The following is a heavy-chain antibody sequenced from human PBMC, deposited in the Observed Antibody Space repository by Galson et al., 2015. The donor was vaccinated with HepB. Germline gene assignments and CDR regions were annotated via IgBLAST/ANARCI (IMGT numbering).Heavy chain of an antibody. CDR1: GDSVSSNSAA. D-gene: IGHD5-18*01. V-gene: IGHV6-1*01. CDR2: TYYRSKWYN. Sequence: AISGDSVSSNSAAWNWIRQSPSRGLEWLGRTYYRSKWYNDYAVSVKSRITINPDTSKNQFSLQLNSVTPEDTAVYYCARGSTAMVYYYYGMDVWGQGTPVTVSS. CDR3: ARGSTAMVYYYYGMDV. J-gene: IGHJ6*02.